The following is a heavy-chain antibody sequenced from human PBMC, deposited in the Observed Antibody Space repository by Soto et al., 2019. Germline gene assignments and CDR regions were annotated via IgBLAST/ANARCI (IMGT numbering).Heavy chain of an antibody. D-gene: IGHD1-26*01. J-gene: IGHJ4*02. CDR2: IYYSGST. Sequence: PSETLSLTCTVSGGSISGFYWSWIRQPPGKGLEWIGYIYYSGSTDYNPSLKRRVTMSVDTSKNQFSLKLSSVTAADTAVYYCAREASGSYDYWGQGTQVTVSS. CDR1: GGSISGFY. CDR3: AREASGSYDY. V-gene: IGHV4-59*01.